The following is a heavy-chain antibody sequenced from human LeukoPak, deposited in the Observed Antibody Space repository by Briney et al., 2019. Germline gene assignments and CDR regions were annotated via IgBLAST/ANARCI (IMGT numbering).Heavy chain of an antibody. D-gene: IGHD1-26*01. Sequence: ASVKVSCKASGYTFTSYDINWVRQATGQGLEWMGWMNPNSGNTGYAQKFQGRVTMTRNTSISTAYMELSSLRSGDTAVYYCARGGGATLHSDYWGQGTLVTVSS. CDR2: MNPNSGNT. CDR3: ARGGGATLHSDY. CDR1: GYTFTSYD. J-gene: IGHJ4*02. V-gene: IGHV1-8*01.